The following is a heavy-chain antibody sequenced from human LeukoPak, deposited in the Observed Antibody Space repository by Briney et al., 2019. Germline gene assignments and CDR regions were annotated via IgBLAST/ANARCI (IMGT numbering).Heavy chain of an antibody. CDR1: GFTFCDHI. CDR2: VSGSGSTV. J-gene: IGHJ4*02. Sequence: GGSLGLSCAASGFTFCDHIMNWVRQLPGKRLEWVAYVSGSGSTVYYADSVKGRFTGSRDNGKSSLFLQMTSLRVEDTALYYCVRQFASWGQGTLVTVSS. CDR3: VRQFAS. V-gene: IGHV3-48*01.